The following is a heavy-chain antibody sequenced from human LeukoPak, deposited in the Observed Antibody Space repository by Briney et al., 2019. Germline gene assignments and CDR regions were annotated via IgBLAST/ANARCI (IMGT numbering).Heavy chain of an antibody. Sequence: PSETLSLTCAVYGGSFSGYYWSWIRLPPGKGLEWIAEINHSGRYNYNPSLKSRVTISVDTSKNQFSLTLSSVTAADTAVYYCARGGATPTVFPYWGQGTLVTVSS. CDR3: ARGGATPTVFPY. D-gene: IGHD4-17*01. CDR1: GGSFSGYY. CDR2: INHSGRY. V-gene: IGHV4-34*01. J-gene: IGHJ4*02.